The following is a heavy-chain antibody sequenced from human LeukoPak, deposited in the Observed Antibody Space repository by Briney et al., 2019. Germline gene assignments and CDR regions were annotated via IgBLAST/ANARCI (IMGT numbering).Heavy chain of an antibody. J-gene: IGHJ1*01. CDR3: AKGTDTTGRQNFGI. V-gene: IGHV3-23*01. CDR1: GFTFTSYA. D-gene: IGHD2-8*02. Sequence: GGSLRLSCEASGFTFTSYAMHWVRQAPGKGLEWVSSITSSGDGTFYTDSLSGRFTISRDNARKAVFLQMKSLRRGDSALYYCAKGTDTTGRQNFGIWGQGTLVTVSS. CDR2: ITSSGDGT.